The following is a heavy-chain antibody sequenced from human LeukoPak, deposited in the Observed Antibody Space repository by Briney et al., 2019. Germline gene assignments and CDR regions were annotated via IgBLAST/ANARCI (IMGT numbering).Heavy chain of an antibody. J-gene: IGHJ3*02. D-gene: IGHD4-23*01. Sequence: GGSLRLSCAASGFTFSSYAMSWVRQAPGKGLEWVSAISGSGGSTYYADSVQGRFTISRDNAKNTLYLQMNSLRAEDTAVYYCARDKYGDNSNAFDIWGQGTLVTVSS. CDR3: ARDKYGDNSNAFDI. CDR2: ISGSGGST. V-gene: IGHV3-23*01. CDR1: GFTFSSYA.